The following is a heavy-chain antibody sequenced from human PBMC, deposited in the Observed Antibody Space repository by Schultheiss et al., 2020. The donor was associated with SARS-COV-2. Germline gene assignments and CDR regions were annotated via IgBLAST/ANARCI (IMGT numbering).Heavy chain of an antibody. CDR2: IKQDGSEK. Sequence: GESLKISCAASGFTFSSHWMSWVRQAPGKGLEWVANIKQDGSEKYYVDSVKGRFTISRDNAKNSLYLQMNSLRAEDTAVYYCARGGPSGYCSSTSCYDPAYYGMDVWGQGTTVTVSS. D-gene: IGHD2-2*01. V-gene: IGHV3-7*01. CDR1: GFTFSSHW. CDR3: ARGGPSGYCSSTSCYDPAYYGMDV. J-gene: IGHJ6*02.